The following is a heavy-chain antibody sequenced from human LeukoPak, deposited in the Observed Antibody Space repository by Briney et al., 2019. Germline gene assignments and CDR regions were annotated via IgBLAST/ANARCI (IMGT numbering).Heavy chain of an antibody. V-gene: IGHV3-21*01. CDR1: GFTFSSYA. Sequence: GGSLRLSCAASGFTFSSYAMSWVRQAPGKGLEWVSSISSSSSYIYYADSVKGRFTVSRDNAKNSLYLQMNSLRAEDTAIYYCARDYSNNDYWGQGTLVTVSS. CDR3: ARDYSNNDY. CDR2: ISSSSSYI. D-gene: IGHD4-11*01. J-gene: IGHJ4*02.